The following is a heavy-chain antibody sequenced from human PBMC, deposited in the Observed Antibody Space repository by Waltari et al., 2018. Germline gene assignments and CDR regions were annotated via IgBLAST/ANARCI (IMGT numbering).Heavy chain of an antibody. CDR1: GFTFSSYG. Sequence: EVQLLESGGGLVQPGGSLRLSCAASGFTFSSYGMSWVRQAPGEGPEWVAAISGGSDYIYYADSVEGRFTISRDNSKNTLYLQMSSLKAEDTAVYYCAKGGVVTAWDEYWGQGTLVTVSS. CDR3: AKGGVVTAWDEY. D-gene: IGHD2-21*02. J-gene: IGHJ4*02. CDR2: ISGGSDYI. V-gene: IGHV3-23*01.